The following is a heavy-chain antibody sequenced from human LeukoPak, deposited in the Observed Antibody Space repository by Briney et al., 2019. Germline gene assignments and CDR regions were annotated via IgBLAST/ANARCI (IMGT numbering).Heavy chain of an antibody. J-gene: IGHJ5*02. D-gene: IGHD1/OR15-1a*01. CDR1: GFTFSGYW. CDR2: IKGDGSDT. Sequence: GGSLRLSCAASGFTFSGYWMHWARQTPGKGLVWVSCIKGDGSDTTYADSVKGRFTISRDNAKNTLYLQMNSLRVEDTAVYYCARDPRNKGFDPWGQGALVTVSS. V-gene: IGHV3-74*03. CDR3: ARDPRNKGFDP.